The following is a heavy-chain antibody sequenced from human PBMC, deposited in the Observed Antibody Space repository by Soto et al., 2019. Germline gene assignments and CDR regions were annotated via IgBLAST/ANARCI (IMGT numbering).Heavy chain of an antibody. J-gene: IGHJ4*02. V-gene: IGHV3-23*01. Sequence: PGGSLRLSCAASGFTFSSYVMSWVRQAPGKGLEWVSAVSTSGGSTFYAGSVKGRFAISRDNSKNTLYLQMNSLRAEDTDVYYCAKKAGYSGYDTFDYWGQGTLVTVSS. D-gene: IGHD5-12*01. CDR3: AKKAGYSGYDTFDY. CDR2: VSTSGGST. CDR1: GFTFSSYV.